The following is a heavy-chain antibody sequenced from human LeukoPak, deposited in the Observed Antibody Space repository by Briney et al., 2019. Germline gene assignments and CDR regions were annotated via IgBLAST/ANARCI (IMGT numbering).Heavy chain of an antibody. Sequence: PGGSLRLSCAASGFTFSDYYMSWIRQAPGKGLEWVSYISSSGSTIYYADSVKGRFTISRDNAKNSLYLQMNSLRAEDTAVYYCARDRGALARTGTTIAFDIRGQGTMVTVSS. D-gene: IGHD1-7*01. V-gene: IGHV3-11*04. CDR2: ISSSGSTI. J-gene: IGHJ3*02. CDR3: ARDRGALARTGTTIAFDI. CDR1: GFTFSDYY.